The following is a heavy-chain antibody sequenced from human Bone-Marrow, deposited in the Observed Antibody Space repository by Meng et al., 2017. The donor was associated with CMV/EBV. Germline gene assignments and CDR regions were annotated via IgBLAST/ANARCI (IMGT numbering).Heavy chain of an antibody. CDR3: ARDGTGTDQYQLHSYFDY. Sequence: GGSLRLSCAASGFTFSSYDMHWVRQATGKGLEWVSAIGTAGDTYYPGSVKGRFTISRENAKNSLYLQMNSLRAGDTAVYYCARDGTGTDQYQLHSYFDYWGQGTLVTASS. CDR2: IGTAGDT. J-gene: IGHJ4*02. D-gene: IGHD2-2*01. CDR1: GFTFSSYD. V-gene: IGHV3-13*01.